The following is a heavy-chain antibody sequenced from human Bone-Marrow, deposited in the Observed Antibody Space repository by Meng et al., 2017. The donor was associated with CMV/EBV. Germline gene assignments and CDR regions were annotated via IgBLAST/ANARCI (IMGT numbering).Heavy chain of an antibody. Sequence: SETLSLTRTASGYSISSGYYWGWFRQPPGKGREWIGSIYHSGSTYYNPSLKSRVTISVDTSKNQFSLKLTSVTAADTAVYYCAREGDEEYGDYPFPTNWGQGTLVTISS. D-gene: IGHD4-17*01. V-gene: IGHV4-38-2*02. CDR3: AREGDEEYGDYPFPTN. CDR1: GYSISSGYY. J-gene: IGHJ4*02. CDR2: IYHSGST.